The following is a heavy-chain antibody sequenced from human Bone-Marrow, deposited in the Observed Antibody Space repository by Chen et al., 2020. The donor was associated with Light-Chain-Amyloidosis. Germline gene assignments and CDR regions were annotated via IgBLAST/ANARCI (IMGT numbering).Heavy chain of an antibody. CDR1: GYTFPNYW. D-gene: IGHD5-12*01. CDR3: ARRRDGYNFDY. CDR2: IYPDDSDA. Sequence: EVQLEQSGPEVKKPGESLKISCKGSGYTFPNYWIGWVRPMPGKGLEWMGVIYPDDSDARYSPSFEGKVTISADKSITTAYLQWRSLKASDTAMYYCARRRDGYNFDYWGQGTLVTVSS. V-gene: IGHV5-51*01. J-gene: IGHJ4*02.